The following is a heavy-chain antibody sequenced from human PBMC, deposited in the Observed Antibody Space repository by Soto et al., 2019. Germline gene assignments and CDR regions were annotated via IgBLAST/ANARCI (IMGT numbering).Heavy chain of an antibody. V-gene: IGHV3-23*01. Sequence: EVQLLESGGGLVQPGGSLRLSCAASGFTFSSYAMSWVRQAPGKGLEWVSAISGSGGSTYYADSVKGRFTISRDNSKNTLDLQMNSLRAEDTAVYYCAKDQPHYCSGGSCYQGSRWFAPWGQGTLVTVSS. J-gene: IGHJ5*02. CDR1: GFTFSSYA. CDR2: ISGSGGST. D-gene: IGHD2-15*01. CDR3: AKDQPHYCSGGSCYQGSRWFAP.